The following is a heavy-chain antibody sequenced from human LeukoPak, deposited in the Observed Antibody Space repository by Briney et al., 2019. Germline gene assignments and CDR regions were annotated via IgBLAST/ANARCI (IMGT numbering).Heavy chain of an antibody. V-gene: IGHV3-48*01. CDR3: ARSRGNSGSYPLDY. Sequence: GSLRLSCEASEFTFSSYSMNWVRQAPGKGLEWVSYISSSSSTIYYAESVKGRSTISRDNAKNSLYLQMNSLRVEDTAVYYCARSRGNSGSYPLDYWGQGTLVTVSS. CDR2: ISSSSSTI. J-gene: IGHJ4*02. CDR1: EFTFSSYS. D-gene: IGHD1-26*01.